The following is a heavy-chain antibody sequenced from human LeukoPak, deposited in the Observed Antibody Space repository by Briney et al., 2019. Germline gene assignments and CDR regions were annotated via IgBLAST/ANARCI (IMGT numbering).Heavy chain of an antibody. Sequence: ASVKVSCKASGYTFTGYYMHWVRQAPGQGLEWMGWINPNSGGTNYAQKFQGRVTMTRDTSISTAYMELSRLRSDDTAVYYCASTAEEVYGDLDYWGQGTLVTASS. D-gene: IGHD4-17*01. J-gene: IGHJ4*02. CDR1: GYTFTGYY. CDR3: ASTAEEVYGDLDY. V-gene: IGHV1-2*02. CDR2: INPNSGGT.